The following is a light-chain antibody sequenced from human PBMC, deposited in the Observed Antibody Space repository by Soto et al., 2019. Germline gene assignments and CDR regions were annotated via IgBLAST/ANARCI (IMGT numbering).Light chain of an antibody. J-gene: IGKJ1*01. CDR2: QVS. CDR1: QGLVYSDGNTY. Sequence: DVVMTQSPLSLSVTLGQPASISCRSSQGLVYSDGNTYLSWFQQRPGQSPRRLLYQVSKRDSGVPDRFSGSGSGTDFTLKISRVETEDVGIYYCMQGTYWPGTFGQGTKVEIK. CDR3: MQGTYWPGT. V-gene: IGKV2-30*01.